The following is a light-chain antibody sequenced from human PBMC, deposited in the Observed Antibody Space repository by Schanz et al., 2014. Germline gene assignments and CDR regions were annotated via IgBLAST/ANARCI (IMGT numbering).Light chain of an antibody. J-gene: IGKJ1*01. CDR2: GAS. V-gene: IGKV3-15*01. CDR3: HQYSDWPPWT. CDR1: QSVRSD. Sequence: EIVMTQSPATLSVSPGERATLSCRASQSVRSDLAWYQQKPGQAPRLLIFGASTRAAGVPARFSGSGSGTDFTLTISSLQSEDFAVYYCHQYSDWPPWTFGQGTTVDIK.